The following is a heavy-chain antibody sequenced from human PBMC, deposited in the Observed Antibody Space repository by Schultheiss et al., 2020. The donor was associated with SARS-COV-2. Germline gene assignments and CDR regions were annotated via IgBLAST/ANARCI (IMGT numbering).Heavy chain of an antibody. V-gene: IGHV3-11*06. CDR2: ISSSSSYI. CDR3: ARAGGGWRRFLSHMDV. Sequence: GGSLRLSCAASGFTFSDYYMSWIRQAPGKGLEWVSSISSSSSYIYYADSVKGRFTISRDNAKNSLYLQMNSLRAEDTAVYYSARAGGGWRRFLSHMDVWGQGTTVTVSS. J-gene: IGHJ6*02. D-gene: IGHD5-12*01. CDR1: GFTFSDYY.